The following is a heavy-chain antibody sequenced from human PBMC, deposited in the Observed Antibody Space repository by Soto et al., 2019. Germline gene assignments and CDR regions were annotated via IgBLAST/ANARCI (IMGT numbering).Heavy chain of an antibody. CDR1: GFTFSSYA. Sequence: EVQLLESGGGLVQPGGSLRLSCAASGFTFSSYAMSWVRQAPGKGLEWVSAISGSGGSTYYADSVKGRFTISRDNSKKTLYLPMTSLRAQDTALYYCAKDYRPPRVTLFAGLPYYSCGMDVLGQGTTVTVSS. CDR2: ISGSGGST. J-gene: IGHJ6*02. D-gene: IGHD3-3*01. V-gene: IGHV3-23*01. CDR3: AKDYRPPRVTLFAGLPYYSCGMDV.